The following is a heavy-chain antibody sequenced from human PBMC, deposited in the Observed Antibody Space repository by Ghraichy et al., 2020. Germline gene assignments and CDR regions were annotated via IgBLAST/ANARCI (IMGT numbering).Heavy chain of an antibody. CDR2: ISSGGDYI. J-gene: IGHJ4*02. Sequence: ETLSRTCAASGFGFRTSGMSWVRQAPGKGLEWVSSISSGGDYIYYADSVKGRFSISRDNANNSLYLQLNSLRAEDTALYYCARIAVSGTWFYDYWGQGTLVSVSS. CDR1: GFGFRTSG. D-gene: IGHD6-19*01. V-gene: IGHV3-21*01. CDR3: ARIAVSGTWFYDY.